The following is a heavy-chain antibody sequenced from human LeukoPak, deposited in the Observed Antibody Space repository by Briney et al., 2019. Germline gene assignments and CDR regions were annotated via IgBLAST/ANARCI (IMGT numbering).Heavy chain of an antibody. J-gene: IGHJ4*02. V-gene: IGHV3-53*05. Sequence: PGGSLRLSCEASGFTVSSIHMVWVRQAPGKGLEWVSVTYTGGNSYYADSVKGRFTISRDNSKNTLYLQMNSLRAEDTAVYYCAKDPGLRLGELPIDYWGQGTLVTVSS. CDR1: GFTVSSIH. CDR2: TYTGGNS. D-gene: IGHD3-16*01. CDR3: AKDPGLRLGELPIDY.